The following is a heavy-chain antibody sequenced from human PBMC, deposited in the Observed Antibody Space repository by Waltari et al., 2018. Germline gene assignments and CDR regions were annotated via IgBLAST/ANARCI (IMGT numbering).Heavy chain of an antibody. D-gene: IGHD6-6*01. CDR2: IYHSGST. Sequence: QVQLQESGPGLVKPSETLSLTCTVSGYSISRGSSWGWLWQPPGKGLEWIGSIYHSGSTYYNPSLKSRVTISVDTSKNQFSLKLSSVTAADTAVYYCARAGPEYSSSSYYFDYWGQGTLVTVSS. CDR1: GYSISRGSS. V-gene: IGHV4-38-2*02. CDR3: ARAGPEYSSSSYYFDY. J-gene: IGHJ4*02.